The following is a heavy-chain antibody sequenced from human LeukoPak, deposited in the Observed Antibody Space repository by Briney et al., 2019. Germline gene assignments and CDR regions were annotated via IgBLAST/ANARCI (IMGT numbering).Heavy chain of an antibody. V-gene: IGHV3-23*01. CDR2: ISGSGGST. Sequence: GGSLRLSCAASGFTFSSYAMTWVRRAPGKGLEWVSAISGSGGSTYYADSVKGRFTIPRDNSKNTLYLQMNSLRAEDTAVYYCAKFVEQWLIDYWGQGTLVTVSS. CDR1: GFTFSSYA. J-gene: IGHJ4*02. CDR3: AKFVEQWLIDY. D-gene: IGHD6-19*01.